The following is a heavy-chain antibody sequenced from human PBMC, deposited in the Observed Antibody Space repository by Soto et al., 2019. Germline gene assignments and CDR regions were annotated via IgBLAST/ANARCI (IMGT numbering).Heavy chain of an antibody. J-gene: IGHJ4*02. CDR1: GYTFTSYY. CDR2: INPSGGST. CDR3: ARDKGRITTVVTLTLVLDY. D-gene: IGHD4-17*01. V-gene: IGHV1-46*01. Sequence: ASVKVSCKASGYTFTSYYMHWVRQAPGQGLEWMGIINPSGGSTSYAQKFQGRVTMTRDTSTSTVYMELSSLRSEDTAVYYCARDKGRITTVVTLTLVLDYWGQGTLVTVSS.